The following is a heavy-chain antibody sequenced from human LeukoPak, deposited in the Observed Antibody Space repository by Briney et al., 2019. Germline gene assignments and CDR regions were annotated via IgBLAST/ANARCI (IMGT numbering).Heavy chain of an antibody. V-gene: IGHV4-31*03. Sequence: PSETLSLTCTVSGASISSGGSFWGWIRQLPGKGREWVGYIYYSGTPYYNPSLESRVIMSVDTSVIQFSLKLRSVTAADTAMYFCARAYSSSRSVFDFWGQGILVTVSS. CDR3: ARAYSSSRSVFDF. CDR2: IYYSGTP. CDR1: GASISSGGSF. J-gene: IGHJ4*02. D-gene: IGHD6-13*01.